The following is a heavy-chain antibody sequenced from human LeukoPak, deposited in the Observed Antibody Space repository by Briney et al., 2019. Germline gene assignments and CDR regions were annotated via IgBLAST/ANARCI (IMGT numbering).Heavy chain of an antibody. V-gene: IGHV3-23*01. CDR2: ISGSGGST. J-gene: IGHJ5*02. CDR1: GFTFSSYA. CDR3: AKDPRYLGWGPPLNFAP. Sequence: GGSLRLSCAASGFTFSSYAMSWVRQAPGKGLEWVSAISGSGGSTYYADSVKGRFTISRDNSKNTLYLQMNSLRAEDTAVYYCAKDPRYLGWGPPLNFAPGGRGTLVPVS. D-gene: IGHD3-10*01.